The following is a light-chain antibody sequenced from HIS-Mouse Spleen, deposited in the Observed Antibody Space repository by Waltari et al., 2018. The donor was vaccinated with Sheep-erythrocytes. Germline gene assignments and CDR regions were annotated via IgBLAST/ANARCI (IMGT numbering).Light chain of an antibody. V-gene: IGLV2-11*01. Sequence: QSALTQPRSVSGSPGQSVTISCTGTSSDVGGYNYVSWYQQHPGKAPQLMIYYVSKRPSGVPDSFSGSKSGNTAALTISGLQAEDEADYYCCSYAGSYNHVFATGTKVTVL. CDR2: YVS. J-gene: IGLJ1*01. CDR1: SSDVGGYNY. CDR3: CSYAGSYNHV.